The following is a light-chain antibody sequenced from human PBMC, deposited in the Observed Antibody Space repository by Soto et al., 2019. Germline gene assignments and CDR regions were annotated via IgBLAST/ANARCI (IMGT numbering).Light chain of an antibody. J-gene: IGKJ3*01. CDR3: QQYKNYPVT. CDR2: DAS. Sequence: DIRMTQSPSTLSSSVGDRVIITCRASQSITTWLAWYQQKPGKAPKLLIYDASSLQSGVPSRFSGSESGAEFTLTISGLQPDDFATYYCQQYKNYPVTFGPGTKVDIK. CDR1: QSITTW. V-gene: IGKV1-5*01.